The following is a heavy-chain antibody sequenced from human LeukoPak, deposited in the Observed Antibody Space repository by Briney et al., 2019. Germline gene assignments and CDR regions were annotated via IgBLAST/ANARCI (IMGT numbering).Heavy chain of an antibody. CDR1: GFTFSSYA. CDR2: ISSNGGST. V-gene: IGHV3-64*01. D-gene: IGHD2-15*01. CDR3: AKGSGVGGTCYSGADY. Sequence: PGGSLRLSCAASGFTFSSYAMHWVRQAPGKGLEYVSVISSNGGSTYYANSVKGRFTISRDNSKNMLYLQMNNLRAEDTAVYYCAKGSGVGGTCYSGADYWGQGTLVTVRS. J-gene: IGHJ4*02.